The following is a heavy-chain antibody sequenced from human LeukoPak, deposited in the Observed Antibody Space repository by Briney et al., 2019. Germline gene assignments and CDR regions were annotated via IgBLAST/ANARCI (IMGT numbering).Heavy chain of an antibody. Sequence: PGGSLRLSCAASGFSFSDYYMSWIRQAPGKGLEWVAYITSSGDDIYYADSVKGRFTISRDNAKNALFLQMNSLRVEDTATYYCASDIVATSGDFWGQGTLVSVSS. V-gene: IGHV3-11*01. CDR3: ASDIVATSGDF. CDR1: GFSFSDYY. J-gene: IGHJ4*02. D-gene: IGHD5-12*01. CDR2: ITSSGDDI.